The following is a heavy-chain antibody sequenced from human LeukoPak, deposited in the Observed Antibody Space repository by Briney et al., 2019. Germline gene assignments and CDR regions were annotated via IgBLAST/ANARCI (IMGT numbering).Heavy chain of an antibody. V-gene: IGHV1-2*02. CDR1: GYTFTGYY. CDR3: ARGPGERQLWFWDFDY. Sequence: ASVKVSCKASGYTFTGYYMHWVRQAPGQGLEWMGWINPNRGGTNYAQKFQGRVTMTRDTSISTAYMELSRLRSDDTAVYYCARGPGERQLWFWDFDYWGQGTLVTVSS. D-gene: IGHD5-18*01. J-gene: IGHJ4*02. CDR2: INPNRGGT.